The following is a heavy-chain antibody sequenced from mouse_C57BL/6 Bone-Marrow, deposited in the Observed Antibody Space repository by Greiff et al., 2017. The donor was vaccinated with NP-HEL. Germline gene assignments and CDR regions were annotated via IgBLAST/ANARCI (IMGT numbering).Heavy chain of an antibody. V-gene: IGHV5-15*01. J-gene: IGHJ1*03. CDR2: ISNLAYSI. CDR1: GFTFSDYG. CDR3: ARQGLLRYFDV. D-gene: IGHD2-3*01. Sequence: EVHLVESGGGLVQPGGSLKLSCTASGFTFSDYGMAWVRQAPRQGPEWVAFISNLAYSIYYADTVTGRFTISRENAKNTLYLEMSSLRSVDTAMYYCARQGLLRYFDVWGTGTTVTVSS.